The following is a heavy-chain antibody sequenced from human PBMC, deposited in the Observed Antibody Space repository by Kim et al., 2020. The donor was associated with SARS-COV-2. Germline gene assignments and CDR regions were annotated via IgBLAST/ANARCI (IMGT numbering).Heavy chain of an antibody. CDR3: ARGGVNWFDP. J-gene: IGHJ5*02. CDR2: RT. D-gene: IGHD2-8*01. Sequence: RTNYHPALKSRVTISVDTSKNQFSLKLSSVTAADPAVYYCARGGVNWFDPWGQGTLVTVSS. V-gene: IGHV4-34*01.